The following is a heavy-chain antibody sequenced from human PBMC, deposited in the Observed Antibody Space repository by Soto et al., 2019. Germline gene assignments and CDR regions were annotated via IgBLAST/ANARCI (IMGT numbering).Heavy chain of an antibody. CDR1: GFSLRTSGVG. Sequence: SGPTLVNPTHTLTLTFIFSGFSLRTSGVGVGLIRQPPGKALEWLGFIYWNDDKRYSPSLKSRLTITKDTSKNQVVLTMTNMDPVDTATYYCAKSGSSGWYGWFDPWGQGTLVTVSS. CDR3: AKSGSSGWYGWFDP. V-gene: IGHV2-5*01. CDR2: IYWNDDK. D-gene: IGHD6-19*01. J-gene: IGHJ5*02.